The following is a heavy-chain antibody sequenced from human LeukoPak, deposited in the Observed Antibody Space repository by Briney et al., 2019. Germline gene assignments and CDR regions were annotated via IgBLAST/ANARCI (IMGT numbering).Heavy chain of an antibody. J-gene: IGHJ4*02. CDR1: GFTFSSYE. V-gene: IGHV3-48*03. CDR3: AKDSRTYYYGSGSFSLPKGPLGYFDH. D-gene: IGHD3-10*01. Sequence: GGSLRLSCAASGFTFSSYEMNWVRQAPGKGLEWVSYISSSGSTIYYADSVKGRFTISRDNAKNSLYLQMNSLRAEDTAVYYCAKDSRTYYYGSGSFSLPKGPLGYFDHWGQGTLVTVSS. CDR2: ISSSGSTI.